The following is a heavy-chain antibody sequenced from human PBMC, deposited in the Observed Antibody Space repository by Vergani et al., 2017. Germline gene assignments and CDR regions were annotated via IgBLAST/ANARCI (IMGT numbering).Heavy chain of an antibody. Sequence: AQLVESGGGVVQPGGSLRLSCAGSGFTFGDYYMAWIRLAPGKGLDWVASIKRDGTETFYVDSVKGRFTISRDNAKTTLYLQMNSLRDEDRGVYYCARISGGSAPYLHYWGQGTLVTVAS. CDR2: IKRDGTET. D-gene: IGHD2-15*01. CDR3: ARISGGSAPYLHY. CDR1: GFTFGDYY. V-gene: IGHV3-7*01. J-gene: IGHJ1*01.